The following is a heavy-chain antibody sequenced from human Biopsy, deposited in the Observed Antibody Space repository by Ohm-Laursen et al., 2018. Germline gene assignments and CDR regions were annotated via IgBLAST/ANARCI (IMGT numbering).Heavy chain of an antibody. CDR3: ARATNSTGWPYYYFYGMDV. Sequence: SETLSLTCTASGRSISSEYWSWIRQTPGKGLEWIGYIYYSGSTNYNPSLKSRVTISVDTSKNQFSLRLNSVTAADTAVYHCARATNSTGWPYYYFYGMDVWGQGTTVTVSS. J-gene: IGHJ6*02. V-gene: IGHV4-59*01. D-gene: IGHD2/OR15-2a*01. CDR1: GRSISSEY. CDR2: IYYSGST.